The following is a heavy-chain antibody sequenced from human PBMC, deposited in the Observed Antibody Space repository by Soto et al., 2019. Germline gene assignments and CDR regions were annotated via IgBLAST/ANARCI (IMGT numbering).Heavy chain of an antibody. V-gene: IGHV3-30-3*01. Sequence: EGSLRLSCAASGFTFSSYAMHWVRQAPGKGLEWVAVISYDGSNKYYADSVKGRFTISRDNSKNTLYLQMNSLRAEDTAVYYCARGQWELLHYYYYGMDVCGQGTTVTVSS. CDR1: GFTFSSYA. CDR3: ARGQWELLHYYYYGMDV. D-gene: IGHD1-26*01. CDR2: ISYDGSNK. J-gene: IGHJ6*02.